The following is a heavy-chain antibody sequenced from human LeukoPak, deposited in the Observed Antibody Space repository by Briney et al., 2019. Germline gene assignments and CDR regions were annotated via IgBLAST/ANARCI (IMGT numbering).Heavy chain of an antibody. V-gene: IGHV4-39*01. Sequence: SETLSLTCTVSGGSISSSSYYWGWLRQPPGKGLEWIGSIYYSGSTYYNPSLKSRVTISVDTSKNQFSLKLSSVTAADTAVYYCAPQSVWSGSSHFDYWGQGTLVTVSS. CDR2: IYYSGST. J-gene: IGHJ4*02. CDR1: GGSISSSSYY. D-gene: IGHD3-3*01. CDR3: APQSVWSGSSHFDY.